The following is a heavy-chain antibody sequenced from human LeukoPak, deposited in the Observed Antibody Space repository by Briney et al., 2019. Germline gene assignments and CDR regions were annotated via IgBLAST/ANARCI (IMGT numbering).Heavy chain of an antibody. CDR3: AKWSRAFDY. J-gene: IGHJ4*02. CDR2: IIVSGGTT. V-gene: IGHV3-23*01. Sequence: ELVSAIIVSGGTTYYADSVNGRFTISRDNSKNTLYLQMNSLRAEDTAVYYCAKWSRAFDYWGQGTLVTVSS.